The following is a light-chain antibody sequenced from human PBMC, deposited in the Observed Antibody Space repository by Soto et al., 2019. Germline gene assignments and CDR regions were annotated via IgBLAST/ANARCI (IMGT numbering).Light chain of an antibody. CDR1: QGISSY. Sequence: IHLTQSPSSLSASLGDRVTTTFRASQGISSYLAWYQQKPGKAPKLLIYAASTLQSGVPSRFSGSGSGTDFTLTISSLQPEDFATYYCQQLNSYPITFGQGTRLEIK. CDR3: QQLNSYPIT. J-gene: IGKJ5*01. V-gene: IGKV1-9*01. CDR2: AAS.